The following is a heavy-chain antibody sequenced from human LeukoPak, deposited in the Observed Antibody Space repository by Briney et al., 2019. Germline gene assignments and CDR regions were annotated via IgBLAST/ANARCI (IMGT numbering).Heavy chain of an antibody. CDR2: IFTTGST. D-gene: IGHD7-27*01. V-gene: IGHV4-4*07. CDR1: GGSISTYY. CDR3: ARGFRGDNFDY. J-gene: IGHJ4*02. Sequence: SETLSLTCTVSGGSISTYYWSWIRQSAGNGLEWLGRIFTTGSTNYNPSLKSRVTMSLDTSKNQFSLKLSSVTAADTAVYFCARGFRGDNFDYWGQGTLVTVSS.